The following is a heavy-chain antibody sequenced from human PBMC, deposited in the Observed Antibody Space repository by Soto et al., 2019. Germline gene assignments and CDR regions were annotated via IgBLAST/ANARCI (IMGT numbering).Heavy chain of an antibody. CDR2: IYYSGST. Sequence: SETLSLTCTVSGGSISSSSYYWGWIRQPPGKGLEWIGSIYYSGSTYYNPSLKSRVTISVDTSKNQFSLKLSSVTAADTAVYYCASLKANSWYLRWFDPWGQGTLVTVSS. CDR1: GGSISSSSYY. V-gene: IGHV4-39*01. CDR3: ASLKANSWYLRWFDP. J-gene: IGHJ5*02. D-gene: IGHD6-13*01.